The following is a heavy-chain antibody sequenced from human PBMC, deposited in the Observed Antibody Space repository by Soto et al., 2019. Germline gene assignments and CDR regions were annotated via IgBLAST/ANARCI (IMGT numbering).Heavy chain of an antibody. CDR3: ARDTAPSDV. V-gene: IGHV1-69*13. CDR1: GGTLSDYA. J-gene: IGHJ6*02. Sequence: EASVKVSCKASGGTLSDYAFSWVRQAPGQGLEWMGGIIPIFGSANYAQKLQGRVTITADESTKTAYMELSSLRSEDTAVYYCARDTAPSDVWGQGTTVTVSS. CDR2: IIPIFGSA. D-gene: IGHD4-17*01.